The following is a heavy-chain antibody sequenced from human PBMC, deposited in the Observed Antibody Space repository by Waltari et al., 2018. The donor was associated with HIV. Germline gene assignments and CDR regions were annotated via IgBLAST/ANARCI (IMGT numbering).Heavy chain of an antibody. CDR3: ARGNQYPGTVPTYGMDV. V-gene: IGHV3-53*01. J-gene: IGHJ6*02. D-gene: IGHD2-2*01. CDR1: GFTVSSNY. Sequence: EVQLVESGGGLIQPGGSLRLSCAASGFTVSSNYMSWVRQAPGKGLEWVSVIYSGGSTYYADSVKGRFTISRDNSKNTLYLQMNSLRAEDTAVYYCARGNQYPGTVPTYGMDVWGQGTTVTVSS. CDR2: IYSGGST.